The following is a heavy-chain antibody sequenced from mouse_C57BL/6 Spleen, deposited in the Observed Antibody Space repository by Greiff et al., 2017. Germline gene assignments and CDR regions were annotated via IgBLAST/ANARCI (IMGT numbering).Heavy chain of an antibody. CDR3: ARSDYYDYDAKDY. V-gene: IGHV1-72*01. CDR2: IDPNSGGT. D-gene: IGHD2-13*01. Sequence: QVQLQQPGAELVKPGASVKLSCKASGYTFTSYWMHWVKQRPGRGLEWIGRIDPNSGGTKYNEKFKSKATLTVDKPSSTAYMPLSSLTSEDSAVYDGARSDYYDYDAKDYWGQGTTVTVSS. J-gene: IGHJ4*01. CDR1: GYTFTSYW.